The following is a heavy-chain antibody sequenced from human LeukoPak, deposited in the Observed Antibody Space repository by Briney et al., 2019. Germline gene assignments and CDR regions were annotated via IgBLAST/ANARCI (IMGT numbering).Heavy chain of an antibody. CDR3: ARGGSAWFGGIDY. CDR2: IYSGGGT. Sequence: GGSLRLSCAASGFTVSSNYMSWIRQAPGKGLEWVSVIYSGGGTYYADSVKGRFTISRDNSKNTLYLQMTSLRANDTAVYYCARGGSAWFGGIDYWGQGTLVTVP. D-gene: IGHD3-10*01. J-gene: IGHJ4*02. V-gene: IGHV3-53*05. CDR1: GFTVSSNY.